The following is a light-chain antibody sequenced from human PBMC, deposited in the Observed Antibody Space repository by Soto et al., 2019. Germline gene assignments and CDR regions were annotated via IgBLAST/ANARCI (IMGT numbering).Light chain of an antibody. V-gene: IGLV2-14*03. CDR3: CSYSAESMLPWV. Sequence: QSVLTQPPSVSGSPGQSITISCSGTSANIGTDDYISWHQQHPGTAPKLILFGNYDRPSGISDRFSGSKSGTTASLAIIGLLVEDEAGYYCCSYSAESMLPWVFGTGTKVTVL. J-gene: IGLJ1*01. CDR2: GNY. CDR1: SANIGTDDY.